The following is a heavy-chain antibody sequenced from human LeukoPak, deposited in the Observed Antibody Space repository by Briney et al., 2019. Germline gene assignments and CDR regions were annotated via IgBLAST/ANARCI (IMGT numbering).Heavy chain of an antibody. CDR3: ARTKAAAALEYFDY. D-gene: IGHD6-13*01. CDR2: IKQDGSEK. Sequence: GGSLRLSCAASGFTFSSYWMSWVRQAPGKGLEWVANIKQDGSEKYYVDSVKGRFTISRDNAKNSLYLQMNSLRAEDTAVYYCARTKAAAALEYFDYWGQGTLVTVSS. J-gene: IGHJ4*02. V-gene: IGHV3-7*01. CDR1: GFTFSSYW.